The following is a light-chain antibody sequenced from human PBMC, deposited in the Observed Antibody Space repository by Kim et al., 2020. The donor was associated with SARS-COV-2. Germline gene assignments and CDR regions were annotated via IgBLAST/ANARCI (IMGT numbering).Light chain of an antibody. CDR1: QSVNNN. V-gene: IGKV3-15*01. J-gene: IGKJ4*01. Sequence: VSPGGRATLSCRASQSVNNNLAWYQQKPGQAARLLIYGASTRATGIPARFSGSGSGTELTLTISSLQSEDFAVYYCQQYNAWPLTFGGGTKVDIK. CDR3: QQYNAWPLT. CDR2: GAS.